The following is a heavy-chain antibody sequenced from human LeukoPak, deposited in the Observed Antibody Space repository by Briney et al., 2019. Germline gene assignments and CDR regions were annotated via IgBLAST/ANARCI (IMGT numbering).Heavy chain of an antibody. V-gene: IGHV3-48*01. CDR3: ARSKDKNTYGYAY. D-gene: IGHD5-18*01. Sequence: PGESLRLSCAASGFTFSSSSMNWVRQAPGKGLEWFSYISSSSSTICYTDSGKGRFTISRDNAKNLLYLQMNNLRAEDTAVYYCARSKDKNTYGYAYWGQGTLVTVSS. CDR2: ISSSSSTI. J-gene: IGHJ4*02. CDR1: GFTFSSSS.